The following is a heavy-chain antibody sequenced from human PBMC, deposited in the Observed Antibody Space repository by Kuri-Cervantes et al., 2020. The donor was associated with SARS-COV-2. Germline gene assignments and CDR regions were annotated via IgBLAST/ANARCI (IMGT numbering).Heavy chain of an antibody. V-gene: IGHV3-7*03. CDR3: ARERQNYDFWSGYVGSYFDY. D-gene: IGHD3-3*01. Sequence: GESLKISCAASGFTFGDYAMSWVRQAPGKGLEWVANIKQDGSEKYYVDSVKGRFTISRDNAKNSLYLQMNSLRAEDTAVYYCARERQNYDFWSGYVGSYFDYWGQGTLVTVSS. CDR1: GFTFGDYA. CDR2: IKQDGSEK. J-gene: IGHJ4*02.